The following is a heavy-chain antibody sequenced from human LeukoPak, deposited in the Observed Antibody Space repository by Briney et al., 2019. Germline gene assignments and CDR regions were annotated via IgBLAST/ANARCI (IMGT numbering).Heavy chain of an antibody. CDR3: ARGDSSFGTSFDI. Sequence: GGSLRLSCAASGFTFSSYEMNWVRQAPGKGLEWVSYISSSGSTIYYADSVKGRFTISRDNVKNSLYLQMNSLRAEDTAVYYCARGDSSFGTSFDIWGQGTMVTVSS. D-gene: IGHD3-22*01. CDR2: ISSSGSTI. CDR1: GFTFSSYE. V-gene: IGHV3-48*03. J-gene: IGHJ3*02.